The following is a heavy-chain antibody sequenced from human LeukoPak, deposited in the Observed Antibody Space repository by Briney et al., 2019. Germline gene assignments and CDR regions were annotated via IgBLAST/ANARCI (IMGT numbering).Heavy chain of an antibody. J-gene: IGHJ4*02. V-gene: IGHV4-59*01. Sequence: GSLRLSCAASGFTFDDYGMSWVRQAPGKGLEWIGYIYYSGSTNYNPSLKSRVTISVDTSKNQFSLKLSSVTAADTAVYYCAGRSVAAGDFDYWGQGTLVTVSS. D-gene: IGHD6-19*01. CDR2: IYYSGST. CDR1: GFTFDDYG. CDR3: AGRSVAAGDFDY.